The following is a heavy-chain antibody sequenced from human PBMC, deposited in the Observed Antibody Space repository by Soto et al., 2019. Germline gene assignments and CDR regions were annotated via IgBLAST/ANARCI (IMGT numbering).Heavy chain of an antibody. J-gene: IGHJ4*02. CDR2: ISGSGGST. CDR3: AKAKTRYYYGSLDY. V-gene: IGHV3-23*01. Sequence: GGSLRLSCAASGFTFSSYAMSWFRQAPGKGLEWVSAISGSGGSTYYADSVKGRFTISRDNSKNTLYLQMNSLRAEDTAVYYCAKAKTRYYYGSLDYWGQGTLVTVSS. D-gene: IGHD3-10*01. CDR1: GFTFSSYA.